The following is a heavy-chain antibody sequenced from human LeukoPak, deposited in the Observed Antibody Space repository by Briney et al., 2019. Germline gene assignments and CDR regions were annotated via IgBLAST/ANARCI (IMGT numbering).Heavy chain of an antibody. V-gene: IGHV3-23*01. CDR2: ISGSGAST. J-gene: IGHJ4*02. D-gene: IGHD6-13*01. CDR1: GFTFSSHA. Sequence: GGSLRLSCAASGFTFSSHAMSWVRQAPGKGLEWVSRISGSGASTYYADSVKGRFTISRDNSKNTLYLQMNSLRAEDTAVYYCAKDFGAAAGPGFDYWGQGTLVAVSS. CDR3: AKDFGAAAGPGFDY.